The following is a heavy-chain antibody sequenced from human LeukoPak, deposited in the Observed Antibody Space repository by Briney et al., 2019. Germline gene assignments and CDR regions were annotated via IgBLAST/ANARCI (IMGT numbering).Heavy chain of an antibody. CDR2: ISSSSSYI. Sequence: XXXXVXQXXGKGLEWVSSISSSSSYIYYADSVKGRFTISRDNAKNSLYLQMNSLRAEDTAVYYCARAYDYWGQGTLVTVSS. CDR1: X. V-gene: IGHV3-21*01. J-gene: IGHJ4*02. CDR3: ARAYDY.